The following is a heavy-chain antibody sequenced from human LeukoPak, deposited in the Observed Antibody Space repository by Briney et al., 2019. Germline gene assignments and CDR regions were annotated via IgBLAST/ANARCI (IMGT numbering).Heavy chain of an antibody. CDR1: GFTVSSNY. D-gene: IGHD3-10*01. CDR2: IYSGGST. Sequence: PGGSLRLSCAASGFTVSSNYMSWVRQAPGKGLEWVSVIYSGGSTYYADSVKGRFTISRDNSKNTLYLQMNSLRAEDTAVYYCARDRSTMVRGVIIGRSGYFDYWGQGTLVTVSS. J-gene: IGHJ4*02. CDR3: ARDRSTMVRGVIIGRSGYFDY. V-gene: IGHV3-66*01.